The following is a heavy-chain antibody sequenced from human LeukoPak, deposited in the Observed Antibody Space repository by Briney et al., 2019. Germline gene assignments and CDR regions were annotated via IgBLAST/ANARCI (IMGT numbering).Heavy chain of an antibody. CDR3: AREIVRGVPGW. J-gene: IGHJ4*02. Sequence: SGPLSPTCAVSGSSIGSGYHWGWTRQTPGKGLEWIGSLYAAGNTYYSPSLKSQATISLDKSKNLFSLDLRSVTAADTAVYYCAREIVRGVPGWWGQGTLVTVSS. D-gene: IGHD3-10*01. CDR1: GSSIGSGYH. CDR2: LYAAGNT. V-gene: IGHV4-38-2*02.